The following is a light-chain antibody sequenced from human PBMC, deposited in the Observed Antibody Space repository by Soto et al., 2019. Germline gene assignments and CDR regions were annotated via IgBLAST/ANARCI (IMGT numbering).Light chain of an antibody. Sequence: QSALAQPTSVSGSPGQSIAISCTGTSSDVGGYNYVSWYQQHPGKAPKLMIYEVNKRPSGVSNRFSGSKSGNTASLTISGLQAEDEADYYCCSYAGGHVVFGGGTKLTVL. CDR1: SSDVGGYNY. CDR2: EVN. CDR3: CSYAGGHVV. V-gene: IGLV2-23*02. J-gene: IGLJ2*01.